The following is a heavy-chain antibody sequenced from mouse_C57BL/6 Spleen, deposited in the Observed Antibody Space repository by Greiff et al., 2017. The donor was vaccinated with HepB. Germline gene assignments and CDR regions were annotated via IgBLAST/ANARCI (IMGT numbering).Heavy chain of an antibody. J-gene: IGHJ2*01. V-gene: IGHV1-81*01. Sequence: VQLQESGAELARPGASVKLSCKASGYTFTSYGISWVKQRTGQGLEWIGEIYPRSGNTYYNEKFKGKATLTADKSSSTAYMELRSLTSEDSAVYFCARGELRLRLYFDYWGQGTTLTVSS. CDR3: ARGELRLRLYFDY. D-gene: IGHD3-2*02. CDR2: IYPRSGNT. CDR1: GYTFTSYG.